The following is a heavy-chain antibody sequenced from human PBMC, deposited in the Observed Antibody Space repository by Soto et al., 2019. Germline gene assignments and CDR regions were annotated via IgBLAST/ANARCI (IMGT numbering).Heavy chain of an antibody. V-gene: IGHV1-3*01. Sequence: QVQLVQSGAEVKKPGASVKVSCKASGYTFTSYAMHWVRQAPGQRLEWMGWINAGNGNTKYSQKFQGRVTITRDTSASTAYMELSSLRSEDTAVYYCARDRYYDSSGYIFGYWGQGTLVTVSS. CDR3: ARDRYYDSSGYIFGY. D-gene: IGHD3-22*01. CDR2: INAGNGNT. CDR1: GYTFTSYA. J-gene: IGHJ4*02.